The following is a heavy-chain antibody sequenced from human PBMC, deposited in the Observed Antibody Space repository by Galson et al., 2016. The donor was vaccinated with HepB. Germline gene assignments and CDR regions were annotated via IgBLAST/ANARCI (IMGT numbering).Heavy chain of an antibody. J-gene: IGHJ4*02. CDR3: VRRDYSYRFVF. Sequence: SLRLSCAASGFTFSNYWMSWVRQAPGKGLEWVANIHKDGGEKYHVDSVRGRFTISRDNAKNSLHLQMNSLRVEDTAVDYCVRRDYSYRFVFWGQGALVTVSS. CDR1: GFTFSNYW. V-gene: IGHV3-7*03. D-gene: IGHD4-11*01. CDR2: IHKDGGEK.